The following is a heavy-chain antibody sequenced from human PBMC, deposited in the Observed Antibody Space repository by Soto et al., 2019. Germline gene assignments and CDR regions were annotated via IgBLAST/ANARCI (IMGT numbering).Heavy chain of an antibody. V-gene: IGHV3-21*01. D-gene: IGHD3-22*01. CDR2: ISGSSSYI. CDR1: GFTFSSYS. CDR3: AREYYYYGSSGYYYDI. Sequence: PGGSLRLSCAASGFTFSSYSMNWVRQAPGKGLEWVSSISGSSSYIYYTDSVKGRFTISRDNAKNSLYLQMNSLRAEDTAVYYCAREYYYYGSSGYYYDIWGQGTMVTV. J-gene: IGHJ3*02.